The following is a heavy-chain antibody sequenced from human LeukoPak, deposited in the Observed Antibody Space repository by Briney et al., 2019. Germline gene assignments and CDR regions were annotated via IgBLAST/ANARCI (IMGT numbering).Heavy chain of an antibody. Sequence: ASVKVSCKVSGYTLTELSMHWVRQAPGKGLEWMGGFDPEDGEKIYAQKFQGRVTMTEDTSTDTAYMELSSVRSEDTAVYYCATRGEWDAFDIWGQGTMVTVSS. CDR2: FDPEDGEK. CDR3: ATRGEWDAFDI. CDR1: GYTLTELS. V-gene: IGHV1-24*01. J-gene: IGHJ3*02. D-gene: IGHD3-3*01.